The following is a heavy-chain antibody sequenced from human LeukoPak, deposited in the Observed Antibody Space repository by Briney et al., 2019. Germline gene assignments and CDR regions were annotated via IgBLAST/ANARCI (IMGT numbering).Heavy chain of an antibody. CDR1: GYSISSGYY. CDR3: ARDRSGSNGRYYYYYMDV. Sequence: PSETLSLTCAVSGYSISSGYYWGWIRQPPGKGLEWIGSIYHSGSTYYNPSLKSRVTISVDTSKNQFSLKLSSVTAADTAVYYCARDRSGSNGRYYYYYMDVWGKGTTVTVSS. CDR2: IYHSGST. J-gene: IGHJ6*03. V-gene: IGHV4-38-2*02. D-gene: IGHD3-10*01.